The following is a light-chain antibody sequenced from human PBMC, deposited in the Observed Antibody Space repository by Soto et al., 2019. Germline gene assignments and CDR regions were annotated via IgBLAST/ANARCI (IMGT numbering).Light chain of an antibody. CDR1: QSVSSNF. V-gene: IGKV3-20*01. Sequence: EIALTQSPGTLSLSPGERATLSCRASQSVSSNFLAWYQQKPGQAPRLLIYGASRRATDIPDRFGGSGSGTDFTLTISRLEPEDFAVYYCQQYGTSWGTFGGGTKVEIK. J-gene: IGKJ4*01. CDR3: QQYGTSWGT. CDR2: GAS.